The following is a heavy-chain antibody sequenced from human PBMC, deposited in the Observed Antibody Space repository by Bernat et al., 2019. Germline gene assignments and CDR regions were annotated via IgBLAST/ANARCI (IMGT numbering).Heavy chain of an antibody. D-gene: IGHD3-22*01. CDR1: GYTFTSYG. CDR2: ISAYNGNT. Sequence: QVQLVQSGAEVKKPGASVKVSCKASGYTFTSYGISWVRQAPGQGLEWMGWISAYNGNTNYAQKLQGRVTMTTDTSTSTAYMELRSLRSDDTAVYYCARVVEYDDRSGYLYYYYGMDVWGQGTTVTVSS. CDR3: ARVVEYDDRSGYLYYYYGMDV. J-gene: IGHJ6*02. V-gene: IGHV1-18*01.